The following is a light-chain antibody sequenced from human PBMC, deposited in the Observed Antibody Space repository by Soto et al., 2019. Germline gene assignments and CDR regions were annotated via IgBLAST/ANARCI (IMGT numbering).Light chain of an antibody. CDR1: QSVTNY. Sequence: DMEMTQSPSSLSASVGDRVTITCRASQSVTNYLNWYQHKPGKVPKLLIYAASSLQSGVPRRFSGSGSGTDFTLTINSLQPEDFATYYCQQSYRTPLTFGRGAKIEIK. J-gene: IGKJ4*01. CDR3: QQSYRTPLT. V-gene: IGKV1-39*01. CDR2: AAS.